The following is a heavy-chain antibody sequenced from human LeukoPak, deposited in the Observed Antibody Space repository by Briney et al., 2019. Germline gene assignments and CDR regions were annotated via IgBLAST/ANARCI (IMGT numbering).Heavy chain of an antibody. CDR3: AKVGYYGSGELDHYYYYMDV. D-gene: IGHD3-10*01. CDR1: GDSISTYY. CDR2: IYYRVTS. V-gene: IGHV4-59*01. Sequence: SETLSLTCTVSGDSISTYYWSWIRQPPGKGLEWIGYIYYRVTSDYNPSLKSRVTMSVDMSTRQISLKLSSVTAADTAVYYCAKVGYYGSGELDHYYYYMDVWGKGTTVTVSS. J-gene: IGHJ6*03.